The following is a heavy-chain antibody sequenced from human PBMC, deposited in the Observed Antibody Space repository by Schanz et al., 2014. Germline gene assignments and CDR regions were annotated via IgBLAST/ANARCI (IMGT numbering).Heavy chain of an antibody. Sequence: QVQLQESGPGLVKPSQTLSLTCTVSGASISSRDFYWSWIRQFPGKGLEWIGYISYSGRTYYSPSRKSRLPMSVDTSKTQFPLKLSSVTAADTAVYYCSRGECSSTSCHEVAPPDDWGQGTLVTVSS. J-gene: IGHJ4*02. V-gene: IGHV4-30-4*08. CDR2: ISYSGRT. D-gene: IGHD2-2*01. CDR1: GASISSRDFY. CDR3: SRGECSSTSCHEVAPPDD.